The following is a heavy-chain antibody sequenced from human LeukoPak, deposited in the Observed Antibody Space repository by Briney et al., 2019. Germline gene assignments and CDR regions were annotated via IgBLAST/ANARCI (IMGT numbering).Heavy chain of an antibody. CDR1: GFTFSSYT. V-gene: IGHV3-21*01. J-gene: IGHJ4*02. D-gene: IGHD5-24*01. CDR3: ARMAGTRIYYFDY. Sequence: GGSLRLSCAASGFTFSSYTMSWVRQVPGKGLEWVSTISPSASYIYYADSVKGRYTISRDNAKSSLFLQMNSLRAEDTAVYYCARMAGTRIYYFDYWGQGTLVTVSS. CDR2: ISPSASYI.